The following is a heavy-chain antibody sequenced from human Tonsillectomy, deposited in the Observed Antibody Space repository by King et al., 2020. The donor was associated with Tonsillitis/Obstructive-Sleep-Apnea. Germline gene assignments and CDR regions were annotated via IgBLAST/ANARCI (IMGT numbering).Heavy chain of an antibody. Sequence: VQLQQWGAGLLKPSETLSLTCAVYGVSFSGYYWSWIRQPPGKGLEWIGEINHSGSTNYNPSLKSRVTISVDTSKNQFSLKLSSVTAADTAVYYCARKGWFDPWGQGTLVTVSS. J-gene: IGHJ5*02. CDR3: ARKGWFDP. V-gene: IGHV4-34*01. CDR1: GVSFSGYY. CDR2: INHSGST.